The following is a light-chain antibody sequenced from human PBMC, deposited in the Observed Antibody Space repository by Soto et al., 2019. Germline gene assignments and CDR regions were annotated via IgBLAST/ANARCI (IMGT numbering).Light chain of an antibody. J-gene: IGKJ5*01. Sequence: IVMPQSPATLSVSPGERATLSCMASQSVSSNLAWYQQKPGQAPRLLIYGASTRATGIPARFSGSGSGTDFTLTISRLEPEDFAVYYCQQYGSSPITSGQGTRLAI. CDR1: QSVSSN. CDR2: GAS. CDR3: QQYGSSPIT. V-gene: IGKV3-15*01.